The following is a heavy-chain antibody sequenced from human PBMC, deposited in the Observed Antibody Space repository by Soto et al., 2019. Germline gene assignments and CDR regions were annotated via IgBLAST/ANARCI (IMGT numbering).Heavy chain of an antibody. D-gene: IGHD6-19*01. Sequence: SETLSLTCTVSGGSISSYYWSWIRQPPGKGLEWIGYIYYSGSTNYNPSLKSRVTISVDTSKNQFSLKLSSVTAANTAVYYCARVLIESSGWPFDFWGQGTLVNVSS. CDR3: ARVLIESSGWPFDF. CDR2: IYYSGST. V-gene: IGHV4-59*08. J-gene: IGHJ4*02. CDR1: GGSISSYY.